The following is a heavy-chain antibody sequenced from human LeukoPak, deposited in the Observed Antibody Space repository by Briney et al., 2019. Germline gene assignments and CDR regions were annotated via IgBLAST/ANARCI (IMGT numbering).Heavy chain of an antibody. Sequence: GGSLRLSCAASGFTFSSYAMSWVRQAPGKGLEWVSAISGSGGSTYYADSVKGRFTISRDNSKTTLYLQMNSLRAEDTAVYYCAKYDSSGYYYVVPTDYWGQGTLVTVSS. V-gene: IGHV3-23*01. CDR3: AKYDSSGYYYVVPTDY. J-gene: IGHJ4*02. CDR2: ISGSGGST. D-gene: IGHD3-22*01. CDR1: GFTFSSYA.